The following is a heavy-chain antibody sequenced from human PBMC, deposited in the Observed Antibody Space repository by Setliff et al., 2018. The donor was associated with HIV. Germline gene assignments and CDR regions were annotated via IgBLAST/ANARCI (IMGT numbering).Heavy chain of an antibody. CDR1: GGTFSSYA. Sequence: RASVKVSCKASGGTFSSYALSWVRQAPGQGLEWMGGIMPIFGTANYAQKFQGRLTITADASTRTAYMELSSLRSEDTAVYYRARGVDGNYLKFFDNWGQGTLVTVAS. J-gene: IGHJ4*02. CDR2: IMPIFGTA. D-gene: IGHD1-7*01. V-gene: IGHV1-69*13. CDR3: ARGVDGNYLKFFDN.